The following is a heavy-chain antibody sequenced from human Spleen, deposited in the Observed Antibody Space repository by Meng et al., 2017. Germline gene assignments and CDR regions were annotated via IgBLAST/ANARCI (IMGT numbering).Heavy chain of an antibody. V-gene: IGHV3-74*01. CDR3: ATFGTYYFET. CDR2: INSDGSRT. CDR1: GFTFSSYW. Sequence: ELQVVESGGGVTLPGGSLSFSCTASGFTFSSYWMHWVRQCPGKGLVWVARINSDGSRTSYADSVKGRFTISRDNAKNSVYLQMNTLRAEDTAIYYCATFGTYYFETWGQGTLVTVSS. D-gene: IGHD1-14*01. J-gene: IGHJ4*02.